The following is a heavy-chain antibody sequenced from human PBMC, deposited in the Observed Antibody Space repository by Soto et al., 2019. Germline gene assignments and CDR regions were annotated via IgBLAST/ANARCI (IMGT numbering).Heavy chain of an antibody. D-gene: IGHD2-2*01. CDR3: ARGTVEKAMNA. V-gene: IGHV3-7*01. CDR1: GFTFSSYW. J-gene: IGHJ4*02. Sequence: EVPLVESGGGLVQPGGSLRLSCAASGFTFSSYWMSWVRQAPGKGLEWVANIKQEGSEKNYVASVRGRFTISRDNDENSLYLQMNSLRVEDTAIYYCARGTVEKAMNAWGQGTLVTVSS. CDR2: IKQEGSEK.